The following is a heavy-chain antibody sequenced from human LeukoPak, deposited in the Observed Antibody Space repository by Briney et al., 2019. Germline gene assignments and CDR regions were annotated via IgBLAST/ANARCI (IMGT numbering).Heavy chain of an antibody. Sequence: PSETLSLTCTVSGGSISSSSYYWGWIRQPPGKGLEWIGSIYYSGTTNYNPSLKSRVTISVDTSKNQFSLKLSSVTAADTAVYYCAGYSTRFNWFDPWGQGTLVTVSS. D-gene: IGHD4-23*01. CDR3: AGYSTRFNWFDP. V-gene: IGHV4-39*07. CDR1: GGSISSSSYY. J-gene: IGHJ5*02. CDR2: IYYSGTT.